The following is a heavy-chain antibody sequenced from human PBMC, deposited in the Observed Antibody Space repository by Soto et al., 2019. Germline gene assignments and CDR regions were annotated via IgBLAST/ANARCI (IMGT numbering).Heavy chain of an antibody. D-gene: IGHD3-22*01. V-gene: IGHV4-31*03. J-gene: IGHJ3*02. Sequence: SETLSLTCTVSGGSISSGGYYWSWIRQHPGKGLEWIGYIYYSGSTYYNPSLKSRVTISVDTSKNQFSLKLSSVTAADTAVYYCARNPKPNYYDSSGPDAFDIWGQGTMVTV. CDR1: GGSISSGGYY. CDR2: IYYSGST. CDR3: ARNPKPNYYDSSGPDAFDI.